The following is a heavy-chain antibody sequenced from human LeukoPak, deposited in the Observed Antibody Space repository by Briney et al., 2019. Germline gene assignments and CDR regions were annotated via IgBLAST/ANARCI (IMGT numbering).Heavy chain of an antibody. V-gene: IGHV3-30-3*01. CDR1: GFTFSTYA. Sequence: PGRSLRLSCAASGFTFSTYAMHWVRQAPDKGLEWVAVISYNGCNQHYADSVKGGFTISRDNYKNTLYLQMNSLTDEDTAVYYCDLRDTIDYWGHGTLVTVSS. J-gene: IGHJ4*01. CDR2: ISYNGCNQ. CDR3: DLRDTIDY. D-gene: IGHD5-18*01.